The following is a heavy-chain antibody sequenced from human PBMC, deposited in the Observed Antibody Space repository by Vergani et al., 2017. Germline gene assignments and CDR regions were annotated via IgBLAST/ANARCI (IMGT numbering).Heavy chain of an antibody. J-gene: IGHJ4*02. V-gene: IGHV3-33*01. CDR2: IWYDGSNK. CDR3: ARGLPNYGSGSYLDY. D-gene: IGHD3-10*01. CDR1: GFTFSSYG. Sequence: QVQLVESGGGVVQPGRSLRLSCAASGFTFSSYGMHWVRQAPGKGLEWVAVIWYDGSNKYYADSVKGRFTISRDNSKNTLYLQMNSLRAEDTAVYYCARGLPNYGSGSYLDYWGQGTLVTVSS.